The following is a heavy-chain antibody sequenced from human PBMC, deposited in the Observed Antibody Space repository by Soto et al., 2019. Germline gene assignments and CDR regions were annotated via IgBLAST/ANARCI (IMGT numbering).Heavy chain of an antibody. J-gene: IGHJ6*03. CDR2: ISAYNGNT. CDR3: ARVEGVTIFGVVYYYYYMDV. CDR1: GYTFTSYG. V-gene: IGHV1-18*01. D-gene: IGHD3-3*01. Sequence: ASVKVSCKASGYTFTSYGISWVRQAPGQGLEWMGWISAYNGNTNYAQKLQGRVTMTTDTSTSTAYMELRSLRSDDTAVYYCARVEGVTIFGVVYYYYYMDVWGKGTTVTRLL.